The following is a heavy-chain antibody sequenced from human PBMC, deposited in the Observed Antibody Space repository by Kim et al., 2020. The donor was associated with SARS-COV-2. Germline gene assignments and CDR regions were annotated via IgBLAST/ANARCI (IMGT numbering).Heavy chain of an antibody. Sequence: ASVKVSCKASGYIFIDYYIYWLRQAPGQGLEWLGWISSKDGATEYAQKFQGRVMMTTDTSVRTVYMELHGLRSDDTAVYYCARADPLGSGFPYYYFDFWGQGALVTVSS. CDR1: GYIFIDYY. CDR2: ISSKDGAT. D-gene: IGHD6-25*01. V-gene: IGHV1-2*02. CDR3: ARADPLGSGFPYYYFDF. J-gene: IGHJ4*02.